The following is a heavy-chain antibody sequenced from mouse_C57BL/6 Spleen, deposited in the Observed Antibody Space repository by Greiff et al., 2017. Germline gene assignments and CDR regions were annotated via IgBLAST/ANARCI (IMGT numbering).Heavy chain of an antibody. CDR3: AREEGLLSIRPLDY. D-gene: IGHD2-10*01. Sequence: QVQLQQPGAELVKPGASVKLSCKASGYTFTSYWMQWVKQRPGQGLEWIGEIDPSDSYTNYNQKFKGKATVTVDTTSSTAYMQLSSLTSEDSAVYYCAREEGLLSIRPLDYWGQGTTLTVSS. CDR1: GYTFTSYW. V-gene: IGHV1-50*01. J-gene: IGHJ2*01. CDR2: IDPSDSYT.